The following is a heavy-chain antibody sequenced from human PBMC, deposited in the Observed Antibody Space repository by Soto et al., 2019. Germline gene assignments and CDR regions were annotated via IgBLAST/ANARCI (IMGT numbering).Heavy chain of an antibody. CDR1: GFTFTNYT. CDR2: ISYDEIDK. D-gene: IGHD3-10*01. CDR3: AGRSGSSDY. Sequence: QVQLVESGGGVVQPGRSLRLSCAASGFTFTNYTMHWVRQAPDKGLEWVALISYDEIDKYYADAVKGRFTISRDNSKNTLYLQMDSLRAEDTAVYYCAGRSGSSDYWGRGTLVTVSS. J-gene: IGHJ4*02. V-gene: IGHV3-30*04.